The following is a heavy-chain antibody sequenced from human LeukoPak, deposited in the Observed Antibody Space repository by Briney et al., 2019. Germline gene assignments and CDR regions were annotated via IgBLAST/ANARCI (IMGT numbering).Heavy chain of an antibody. Sequence: GGCLRLSCAASGFTFSSYGMHWVRQAPGKGLEWVAAIWYDGSNKYYADSVKGRFTISRDNSKNTLYLQMNSLRAEDTAVYYCAKDHGYSSSSPFDYWGQGTLVTVSS. CDR1: GFTFSSYG. CDR3: AKDHGYSSSSPFDY. J-gene: IGHJ4*02. V-gene: IGHV3-33*06. D-gene: IGHD6-6*01. CDR2: IWYDGSNK.